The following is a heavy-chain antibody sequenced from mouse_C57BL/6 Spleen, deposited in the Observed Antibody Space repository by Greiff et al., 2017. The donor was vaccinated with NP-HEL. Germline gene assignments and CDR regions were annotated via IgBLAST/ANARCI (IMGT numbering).Heavy chain of an antibody. CDR3: ARGTTVVATRYFDV. J-gene: IGHJ1*03. D-gene: IGHD1-1*01. CDR2: IYPGDGDT. V-gene: IGHV1-82*01. CDR1: GYAFSSSW. Sequence: VQLQQSGPELVKPGASVKISCKASGYAFSSSWMNWVKQRPGKGLEWIGRIYPGDGDTNYNGKFKGKATMTADKSSSTADMQLSSLTSEDAAVYVCARGTTVVATRYFDVWGTGTTVTVSS.